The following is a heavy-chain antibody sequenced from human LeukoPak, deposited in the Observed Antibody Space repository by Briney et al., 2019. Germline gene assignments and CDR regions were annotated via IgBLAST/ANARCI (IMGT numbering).Heavy chain of an antibody. CDR3: VKDGSGSYYTYYFDY. Sequence: GGSLRPSCSASGFTFSRYAMHWVRQAPGKGLEYVSAISSNGGSTYYADSVKGRFTISRDNSKNTLYLQMSSLRAEDTAVYYCVKDGSGSYYTYYFDYWGQGTLVTVSS. V-gene: IGHV3-64D*06. CDR1: GFTFSRYA. CDR2: ISSNGGST. D-gene: IGHD3-10*01. J-gene: IGHJ4*02.